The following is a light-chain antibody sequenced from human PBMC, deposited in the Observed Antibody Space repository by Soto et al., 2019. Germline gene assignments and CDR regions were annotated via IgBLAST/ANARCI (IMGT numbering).Light chain of an antibody. CDR3: QQYGASRLT. CDR2: GAS. CDR1: QSVSSSY. V-gene: IGKV3-20*01. J-gene: IGKJ4*01. Sequence: EMVLTQSPGTLSLSPGERATLSCRAGQSVSSSYLAWYQQRPGQAPRLLIHGASTRATGIPDRFSGSGSGTDFTLTISRLEPEDFAVYYCQQYGASRLTFGGGTKVDIK.